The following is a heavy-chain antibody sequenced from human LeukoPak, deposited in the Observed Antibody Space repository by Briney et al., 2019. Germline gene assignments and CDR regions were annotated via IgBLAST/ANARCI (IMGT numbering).Heavy chain of an antibody. J-gene: IGHJ4*02. D-gene: IGHD5-12*01. CDR1: GYSFSNYW. CDR3: ARLTSFYAYRGYDLFDY. V-gene: IGHV5-51*01. Sequence: GESLKISCTGSGYSFSNYWIGWVRQMPGKGLDWMAVIFPGDSDIRYNPSFQGQVTISADKSISAAYLQWSSLKASDTAMYYCARLTSFYAYRGYDLFDYWGQGTLVTVSS. CDR2: IFPGDSDI.